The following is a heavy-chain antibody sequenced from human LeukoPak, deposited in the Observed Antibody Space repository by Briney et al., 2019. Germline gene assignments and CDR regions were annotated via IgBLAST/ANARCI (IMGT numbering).Heavy chain of an antibody. V-gene: IGHV4-59*08. CDR2: IYYSGST. CDR3: ASSMITWGGVISNWFDP. D-gene: IGHD3-16*01. CDR1: GGSISSYY. Sequence: SETLSLTCVVSGGSISSYYWSWIRQPPGKGLEWIGYIYYSGSTNYNPSLKSRVTISVDTSKNQFSLKTSSVTAADTAVYYCASSMITWGGVISNWFDPWGQGTLVTVSS. J-gene: IGHJ5*02.